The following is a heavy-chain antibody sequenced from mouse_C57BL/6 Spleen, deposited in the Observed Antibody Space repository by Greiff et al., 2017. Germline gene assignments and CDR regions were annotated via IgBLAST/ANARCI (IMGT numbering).Heavy chain of an antibody. CDR3: TTRPRYYDYD. CDR2: IDPENGDT. J-gene: IGHJ3*01. V-gene: IGHV14-4*01. D-gene: IGHD2-4*01. CDR1: GFNIKDDY. Sequence: EVQLQQSGAELVRPGASVKLSCTASGFNIKDDYMHWVKQRPEQGLEWIGWIDPENGDTEYASKFQGKAPITADTSSNTAYLQLSSLTSEDTAVYYCTTRPRYYDYDWGQGTLVTVSA.